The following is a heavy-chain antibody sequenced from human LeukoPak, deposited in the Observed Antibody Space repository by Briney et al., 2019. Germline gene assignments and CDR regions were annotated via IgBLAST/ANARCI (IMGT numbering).Heavy chain of an antibody. CDR1: GYTFTSYD. J-gene: IGHJ4*02. D-gene: IGHD3-9*01. CDR3: ARVAYDILTGYLVYYFDY. CDR2: MNPNSGNT. Sequence: ASVKVSCKASGYTFTSYDINWVRQATGQGLERMGWMNPNSGNTGYAQKFQGRVTMTRNTSISTAYMELSSLRSEDTAVYYCARVAYDILTGYLVYYFDYWGQGTLVTVSS. V-gene: IGHV1-8*01.